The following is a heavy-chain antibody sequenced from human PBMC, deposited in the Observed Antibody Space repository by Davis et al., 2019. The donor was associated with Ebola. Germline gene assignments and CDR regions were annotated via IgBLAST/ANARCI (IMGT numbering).Heavy chain of an antibody. Sequence: GSLRLSCAASGFTFSRYWMSWIRKPPGKGLEWIGEINHSGSTNYNPYLKSRVTISVDKYKNQFSLKLSSVTAADTAVYYCARTPRGDRFKEFDYWGQGTLVTVSS. J-gene: IGHJ4*02. D-gene: IGHD3-3*01. CDR1: GFTFSRYW. CDR2: INHSGST. V-gene: IGHV4-34*01. CDR3: ARTPRGDRFKEFDY.